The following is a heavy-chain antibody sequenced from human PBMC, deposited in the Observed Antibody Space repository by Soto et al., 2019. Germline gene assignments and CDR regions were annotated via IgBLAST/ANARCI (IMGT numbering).Heavy chain of an antibody. CDR3: ARIHFGDEPSYYYYGMDV. J-gene: IGHJ6*02. V-gene: IGHV4-30-4*01. D-gene: IGHD4-17*01. Sequence: LPLTCTRFGSSFSSGDYYWSWVRQPPGTGLEWIGYIYYTGSTFNNPSLKSRVSISIDTSKTQFSLKLSSVTAADTAVYYCARIHFGDEPSYYYYGMDVWGQGTTVTVSS. CDR2: IYYTGST. CDR1: GSSFSSGDYY.